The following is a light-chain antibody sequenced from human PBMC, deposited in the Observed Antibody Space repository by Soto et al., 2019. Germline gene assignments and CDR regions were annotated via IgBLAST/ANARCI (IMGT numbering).Light chain of an antibody. Sequence: DIQMTQSPSPLSASIGDRVTITCRASQSIDNWLAWYQQKPGKAPQLLIYDASRVKTGVPSRFTASGSGTEFTLTINTLQADDSASYFCQHYNGYPYTFGPGNKVDI. CDR3: QHYNGYPYT. V-gene: IGKV1-5*01. J-gene: IGKJ2*01. CDR2: DAS. CDR1: QSIDNW.